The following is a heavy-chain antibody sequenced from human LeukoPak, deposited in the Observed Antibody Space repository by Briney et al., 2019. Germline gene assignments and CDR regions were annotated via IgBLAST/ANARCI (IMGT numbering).Heavy chain of an antibody. CDR2: VSGDSAKT. D-gene: IGHD2-15*01. CDR1: GYTFMNSG. J-gene: IGHJ3*02. CDR3: ARDRCSGGSCHDALGI. V-gene: IGHV1-18*01. Sequence: ASVEVSCKASGYTFMNSGVSWVRQAPGQGLEWMGWVSGDSAKTKYAQKIQGRVTMTTDTSTSTAYMELRSLRSDDTAVYFCARDRCSGGSCHDALGIWGQGTMVSVSS.